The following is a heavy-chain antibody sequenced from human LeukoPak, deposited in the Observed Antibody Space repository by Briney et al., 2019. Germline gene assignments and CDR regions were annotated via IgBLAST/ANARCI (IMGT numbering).Heavy chain of an antibody. CDR2: INPNSGGT. J-gene: IGHJ4*02. D-gene: IGHD4-17*01. CDR3: ARKGEIYGDYDY. CDR1: GYTFTGYY. V-gene: IGHV1-2*02. Sequence: ASVKVSCKASGYTFTGYYMHWVRQAPGQGLEWTGWINPNSGGTHYAQKFQGRVTVTRDTSISTTYMDLSRLKSDDTAIYYCARKGEIYGDYDYWGQGTLVTVSS.